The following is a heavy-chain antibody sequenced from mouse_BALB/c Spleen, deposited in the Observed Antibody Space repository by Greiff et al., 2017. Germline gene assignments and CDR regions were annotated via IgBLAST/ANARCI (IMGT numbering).Heavy chain of an antibody. CDR2: ISSGGST. Sequence: EVQLVESGGGLVKPGGSLKLSCAASGFTFSSYAMSWVRQTPEKRLEWVASISSGGSTYYPDSVKGRFTISRDNARNILYLQMSSLRSEDTAMYYCAREDYGRYFDYWGQGTTLTVSS. J-gene: IGHJ2*01. CDR1: GFTFSSYA. CDR3: AREDYGRYFDY. V-gene: IGHV5-6-5*01. D-gene: IGHD2-4*01.